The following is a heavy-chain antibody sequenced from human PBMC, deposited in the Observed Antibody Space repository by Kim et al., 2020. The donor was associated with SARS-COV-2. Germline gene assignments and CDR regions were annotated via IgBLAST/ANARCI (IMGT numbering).Heavy chain of an antibody. D-gene: IGHD3-10*01. V-gene: IGHV1-2*06. Sequence: ASVKVSCKASGYTFTGYYMHWVRQAPGQGLEWMGRINPNSGGTNYEQKFQGRVTMTRDTAIRTAYMELSRLRSDDTAVYYRARAITMVQEVLWWFDPLGQ. J-gene: IGHJ5*02. CDR2: INPNSGGT. CDR1: GYTFTGYY. CDR3: ARAITMVQEVLWWFDP.